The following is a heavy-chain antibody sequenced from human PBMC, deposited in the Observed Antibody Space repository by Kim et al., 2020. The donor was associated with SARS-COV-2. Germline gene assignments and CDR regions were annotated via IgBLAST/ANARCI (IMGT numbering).Heavy chain of an antibody. CDR3: AREVGKRGERGPVRYFDY. D-gene: IGHD3-16*01. J-gene: IGHJ4*02. Sequence: ASVKVSCKASGYTFTSYGISWVRQAPGQGLEWMGWISAYNGNTNYAHKLQGRVTMTTDTSTSTAYMELRSLRSDDTAVYYCAREVGKRGERGPVRYFDYWGQGTLVTVSS. CDR2: ISAYNGNT. CDR1: GYTFTSYG. V-gene: IGHV1-18*04.